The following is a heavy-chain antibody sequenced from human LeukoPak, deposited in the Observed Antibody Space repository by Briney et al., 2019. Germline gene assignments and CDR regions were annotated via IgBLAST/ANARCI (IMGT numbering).Heavy chain of an antibody. CDR1: GGTFSSYA. J-gene: IGHJ4*02. CDR3: ARDPGVAGAPFDY. Sequence: SVKVSCKASGGTFSSYAISWVRQAPGQGLEWMGRIIPILGIANYAQKFQGRVTITADKSTSTAYMELSSLRSEDTAVYYCARDPGVAGAPFDYWGQGTLVTVSS. D-gene: IGHD6-19*01. V-gene: IGHV1-69*04. CDR2: IIPILGIA.